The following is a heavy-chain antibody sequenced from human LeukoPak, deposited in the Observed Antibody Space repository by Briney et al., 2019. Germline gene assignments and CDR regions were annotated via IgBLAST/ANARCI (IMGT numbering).Heavy chain of an antibody. D-gene: IGHD6-19*01. CDR1: GFTFSSYA. CDR2: ISGSGGST. V-gene: IGHV3-23*01. CDR3: ARGLPGYSSGWLYYYYYYGMDV. Sequence: PGGSLRLSCAASGFTFSSYAMSWVRQAPGKGLEWVSAISGSGGSTYYADSVKGRFTISRDNSKNTLYLQMNSLRSEDTAVYYCARGLPGYSSGWLYYYYYYGMDVWGQGTTVTVSS. J-gene: IGHJ6*02.